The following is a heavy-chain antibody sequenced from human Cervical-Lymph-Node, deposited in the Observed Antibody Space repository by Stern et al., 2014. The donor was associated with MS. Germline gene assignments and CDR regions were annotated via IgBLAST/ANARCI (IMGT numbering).Heavy chain of an antibody. J-gene: IGHJ6*02. CDR2: IYPGDSDT. Sequence: EVQLVESGAEVKKPGESLKISCKGSGYRFTTYWIGWVRQMPGKGLAWMGIIYPGDSDTRYSPSFQGQVTISADKSISTAYLQWSSLKASDTAMYYCASPGENYYYGMDVWGQGTAVTVSS. D-gene: IGHD4-17*01. V-gene: IGHV5-51*01. CDR1: GYRFTTYW. CDR3: ASPGENYYYGMDV.